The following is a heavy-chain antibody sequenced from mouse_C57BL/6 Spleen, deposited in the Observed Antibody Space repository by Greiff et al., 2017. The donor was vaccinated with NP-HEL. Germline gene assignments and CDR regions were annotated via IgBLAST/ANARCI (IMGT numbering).Heavy chain of an antibody. J-gene: IGHJ4*01. CDR3: TRSDYYGSFYAMDY. CDR2: IDPETGGT. V-gene: IGHV1-15*01. CDR1: GYTFTDYE. Sequence: VQLQASGAELVRPGASVTLSCKASGYTFTDYEMHWVKQTPVHGLEWIGAIDPETGGTAYNQKFKGKAILTADKSSSTAYMELRSLTSEDSAVYYCTRSDYYGSFYAMDYWGQGTSVTVSS. D-gene: IGHD1-1*01.